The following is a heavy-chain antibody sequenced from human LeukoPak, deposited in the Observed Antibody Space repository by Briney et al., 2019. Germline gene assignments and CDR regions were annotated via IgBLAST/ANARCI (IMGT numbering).Heavy chain of an antibody. CDR3: ARVLRCGSSCSPRYYYYGMDV. Sequence: ASVKVSCKASGYTFTSYAMHWVRQAPGQRLEWMGWINAGNGNTKYSQKFQGRVTITRDTSASTAYMELSSLRSEDTAVYYCARVLRCGSSCSPRYYYYGMDVWGQGTTVTVSS. D-gene: IGHD2-2*01. CDR2: INAGNGNT. J-gene: IGHJ6*02. V-gene: IGHV1-3*01. CDR1: GYTFTSYA.